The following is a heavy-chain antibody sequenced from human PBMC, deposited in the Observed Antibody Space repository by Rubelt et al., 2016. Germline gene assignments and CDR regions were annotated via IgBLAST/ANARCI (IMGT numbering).Heavy chain of an antibody. CDR3: ARGLARAAAAPRRLWFDP. CDR1: GGSFSGYY. Sequence: QVQLQQWGAGLLKPSETLSLTCAVYGGSFSGYYWSWIRQPPGKGLEWIGEINHSGSTNYNPSLKSRVTISVDASKNQFSLRRSSGTAADTAVYYWARGLARAAAAPRRLWFDPWGQGTLVTVSS. J-gene: IGHJ5*02. D-gene: IGHD6-13*01. CDR2: INHSGST. V-gene: IGHV4-34*01.